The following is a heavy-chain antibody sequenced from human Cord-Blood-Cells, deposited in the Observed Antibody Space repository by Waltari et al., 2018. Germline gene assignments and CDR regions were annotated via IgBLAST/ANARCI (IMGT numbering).Heavy chain of an antibody. V-gene: IGHV1-2*02. D-gene: IGHD2-8*02. Sequence: QVQLVQSGAEVKKPGASVKVSCKASGYTCTGSYRHRVRQAPGQGLEWMGWINPNSGGTNYAQKFQGRVTMTRDTSISTAYMELSRLRSDDTAVYYCARVVLGNDAFDIWGQGTMVTVSS. CDR2: INPNSGGT. CDR1: GYTCTGSY. CDR3: ARVVLGNDAFDI. J-gene: IGHJ3*02.